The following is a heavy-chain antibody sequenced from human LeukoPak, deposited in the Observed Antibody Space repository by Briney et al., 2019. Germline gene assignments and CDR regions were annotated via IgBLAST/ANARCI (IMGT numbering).Heavy chain of an antibody. CDR2: IRYDGSNK. CDR3: AKDLTYYYDSSGSEAVGY. Sequence: GGSLRLSCAASGFTFSSYGMHWVRQAPGKGLEWVAFIRYDGSNKYYADSVKGRFTISRDNSKNTLYLQMDSLRAEDTAVYYCAKDLTYYYDSSGSEAVGYWGQGTLVTVSS. D-gene: IGHD3-22*01. J-gene: IGHJ4*02. V-gene: IGHV3-30*02. CDR1: GFTFSSYG.